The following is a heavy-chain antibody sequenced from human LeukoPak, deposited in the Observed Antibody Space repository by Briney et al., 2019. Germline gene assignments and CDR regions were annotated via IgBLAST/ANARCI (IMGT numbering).Heavy chain of an antibody. D-gene: IGHD6-13*01. CDR3: AKDRSSSWYIGWFDP. Sequence: GRSLRLSCAASGFTFSSYAMHWVRQAPGKGLEWVSGISWNSGSIGYADSVKGRFTISRDNAKNSLYLQMNSLRAEDTALYYCAKDRSSSWYIGWFDPWGQGTLVTVSS. CDR1: GFTFSSYA. V-gene: IGHV3-9*01. J-gene: IGHJ5*02. CDR2: ISWNSGSI.